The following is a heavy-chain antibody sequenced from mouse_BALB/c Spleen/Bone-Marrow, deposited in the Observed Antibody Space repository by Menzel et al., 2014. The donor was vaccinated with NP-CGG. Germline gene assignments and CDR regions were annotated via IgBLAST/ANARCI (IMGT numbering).Heavy chain of an antibody. D-gene: IGHD1-1*01. J-gene: IGHJ2*01. CDR2: IYPGNSDT. Sequence: EVQLQQSGTVLARPGASVKMSYKASGYTFTSYWMHWVKQRPGQGLEWIGAIYPGNSDTSYNQKFKGKAKLTAVTSTSTAYMELSSLTNEDSAVYYCTRWNYYGSSYDYWGQGTTLTVSS. CDR3: TRWNYYGSSYDY. V-gene: IGHV1-5*01. CDR1: GYTFTSYW.